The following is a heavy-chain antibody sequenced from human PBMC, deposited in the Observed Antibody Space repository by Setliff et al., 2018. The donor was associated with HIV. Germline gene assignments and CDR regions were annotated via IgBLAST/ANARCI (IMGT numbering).Heavy chain of an antibody. CDR2: TIPIFNTA. J-gene: IGHJ4*02. D-gene: IGHD3-10*01. Sequence: SVKVSCKASGGIFRNFALSWVRQAPGQGLEWMGGTIPIFNTANYAQKFQGRVSITTDESTNTAYLELNSLRFEDTAVYYCAKAPSGWFAESLPSYFDYWGQGTLVTVSS. V-gene: IGHV1-69*05. CDR3: AKAPSGWFAESLPSYFDY. CDR1: GGIFRNFA.